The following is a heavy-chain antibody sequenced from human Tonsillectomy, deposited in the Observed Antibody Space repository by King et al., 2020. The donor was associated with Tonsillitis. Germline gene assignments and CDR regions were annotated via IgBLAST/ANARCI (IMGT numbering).Heavy chain of an antibody. V-gene: IGHV3-30*18. J-gene: IGHJ6*02. CDR1: GFTFSSYG. CDR3: AKGIGVAYEFWSGYYGAYYYYGMDV. CDR2: ISYDGSNK. D-gene: IGHD3-3*01. Sequence: VQLVESGGGVVQPGRSLRLSCAASGFTFSSYGMHWVRQAPGKGLEWVAVISYDGSNKYYADSVKGRFTIYRDNSKNTLYLQMNSLRAEDTAVYYCAKGIGVAYEFWSGYYGAYYYYGMDVWGQGTTVTVSS.